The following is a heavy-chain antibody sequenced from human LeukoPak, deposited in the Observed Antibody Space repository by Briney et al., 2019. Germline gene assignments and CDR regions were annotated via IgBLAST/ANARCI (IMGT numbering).Heavy chain of an antibody. D-gene: IGHD3-22*01. Sequence: PETLSLTCTVSGDSMGNYYWNWLRQPAGKGLEWIGRIRSDGTTYANPSLESAVTMSVDTSNNHISLRLSSATAADTAVYYCARSTGFYTTYYMDVWGKGTTVTVSS. CDR3: ARSTGFYTTYYMDV. J-gene: IGHJ6*03. CDR2: IRSDGTT. CDR1: GDSMGNYY. V-gene: IGHV4-4*07.